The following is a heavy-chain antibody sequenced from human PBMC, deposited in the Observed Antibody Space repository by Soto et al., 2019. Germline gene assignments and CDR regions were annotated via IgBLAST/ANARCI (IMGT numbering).Heavy chain of an antibody. CDR1: GYTFTSYA. Sequence: QVQLVQSGAEVKKPGASVKVSCKASGYTFTSYAMHWVRQAPGQRLEWMGWINAGNGNTKYSQKFQGRVTITRDSSASTAYMELSSLRSEDTAVYYCAREGGPTGRAAAGTRFDPWGQGTLVTVSS. D-gene: IGHD6-13*01. CDR3: AREGGPTGRAAAGTRFDP. V-gene: IGHV1-3*01. CDR2: INAGNGNT. J-gene: IGHJ5*02.